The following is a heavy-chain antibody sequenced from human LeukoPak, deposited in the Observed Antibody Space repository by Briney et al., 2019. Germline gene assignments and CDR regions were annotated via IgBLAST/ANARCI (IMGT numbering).Heavy chain of an antibody. CDR3: ASGRTYYFIDV. CDR1: GVSISSSNSY. J-gene: IGHJ6*03. V-gene: IGHV4-39*01. Sequence: SETLSLTCTVSGVSISSSNSYWGWIRQPPGKGLEWIGSIYYSGSAYYNPSLKSRVTISVDTSKNQFSLKLSSVTAADTAVYYCASGRTYYFIDVWGKGTTVTISS. CDR2: IYYSGSA.